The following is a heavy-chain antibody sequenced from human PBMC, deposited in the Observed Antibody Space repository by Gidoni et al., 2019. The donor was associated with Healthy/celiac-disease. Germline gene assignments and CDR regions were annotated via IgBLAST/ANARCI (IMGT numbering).Heavy chain of an antibody. D-gene: IGHD6-13*01. CDR1: CDTFTGYY. V-gene: IGHV1-2*02. J-gene: IGHJ3*02. CDR2: INPNSGGT. Sequence: QVQLVQSGAEVKKPGASVKVSCKASCDTFTGYYMHWVRQALGQGLEWMVLINPNSGGTNYAQKFQGRVTMTRDTSISTAYMELSRLRSDDTAVYYCARECLGTQYSSSWYSKWTGSAFDIWGQGTMVTVSS. CDR3: ARECLGTQYSSSWYSKWTGSAFDI.